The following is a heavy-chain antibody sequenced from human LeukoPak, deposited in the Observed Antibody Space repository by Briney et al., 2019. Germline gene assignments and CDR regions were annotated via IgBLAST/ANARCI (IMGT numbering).Heavy chain of an antibody. CDR1: GGSFSGYY. CDR3: ARGSIVVVPAALNYYYYYGMDV. Sequence: SETLSLTCAVYGGSFSGYYWSWIRQPPGKGLEWIGEINHSGSTNYNPSLKSRVTISVDTSKNQFSLKLSSVTAADTAVYYCARGSIVVVPAALNYYYYYGMDVWGQGTTVTVSS. J-gene: IGHJ6*02. D-gene: IGHD2-2*01. V-gene: IGHV4-34*01. CDR2: INHSGST.